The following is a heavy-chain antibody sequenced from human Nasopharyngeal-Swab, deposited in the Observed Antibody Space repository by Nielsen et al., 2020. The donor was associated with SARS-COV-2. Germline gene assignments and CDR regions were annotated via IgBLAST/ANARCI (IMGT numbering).Heavy chain of an antibody. V-gene: IGHV3-30-3*01. CDR1: GFTFSSYA. D-gene: IGHD3-22*01. J-gene: IGHJ4*02. Sequence: GESLKISCAASGFTFSSYAMHWVRQAPGKGLECVAVISYDGSNKYYADSVKGRLTISRDNSKNTLSLQMNSLRAEDTAVYYCASSPLDSSGYYYGLDYWGQGTLVPVSS. CDR2: ISYDGSNK. CDR3: ASSPLDSSGYYYGLDY.